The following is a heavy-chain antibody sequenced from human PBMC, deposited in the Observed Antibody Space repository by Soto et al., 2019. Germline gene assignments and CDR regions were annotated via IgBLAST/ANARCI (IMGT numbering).Heavy chain of an antibody. V-gene: IGHV3-30*18. D-gene: IGHD3-22*01. CDR1: GFTLSSYG. Sequence: GGSLRLSCAASGFTLSSYGMHWVRQAPGKGLEWVAVVSFHGSQRYFADSVKGRFTISRDNSKNTLYLQINSLRAEDTAVYHCAKDIISGSSYYFYGMDVWGQGTTVTVS. CDR2: VSFHGSQR. J-gene: IGHJ6*02. CDR3: AKDIISGSSYYFYGMDV.